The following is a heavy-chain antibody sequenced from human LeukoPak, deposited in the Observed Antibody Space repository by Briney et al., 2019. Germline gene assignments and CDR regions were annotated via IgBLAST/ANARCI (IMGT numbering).Heavy chain of an antibody. J-gene: IGHJ4*02. D-gene: IGHD2-15*01. CDR2: IRHSGST. Sequence: SETLSLTCGFYGVSFSRYYWSWIRQPPGKGLEWIGQIRHSGSTNYNPSLKSRVIMSVDTSKSQFSLKLNSVSAADTAVYYCARERDCSGTGCYIDHWGQGTLVTVSS. CDR3: ARERDCSGTGCYIDH. CDR1: GVSFSRYY. V-gene: IGHV4-34*01.